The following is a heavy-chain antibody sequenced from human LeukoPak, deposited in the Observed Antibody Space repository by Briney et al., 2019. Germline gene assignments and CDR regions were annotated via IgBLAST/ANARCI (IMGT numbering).Heavy chain of an antibody. CDR3: VKRSGRATFYFAT. J-gene: IGHJ4*02. V-gene: IGHV3-23*01. D-gene: IGHD2-15*01. CDR2: ISNGGDRT. CDR1: GFTFSTYA. Sequence: PGGSLRLSCEASGFTFSTYAMSWVRQAPGKGLEWVSSISNGGDRTYYGDSVKGRFTISRAISKNTLYLQMNSLRVDDTAVYYCVKRSGRATFYFATWGEGALVTVSS.